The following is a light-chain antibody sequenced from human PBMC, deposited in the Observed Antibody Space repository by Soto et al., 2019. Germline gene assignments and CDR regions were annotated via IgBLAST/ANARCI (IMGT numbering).Light chain of an antibody. CDR2: DVS. CDR3: SSCTTISTYV. CDR1: SSDIGSYNY. V-gene: IGLV2-14*01. J-gene: IGLJ1*01. Sequence: QSALTQPASVSGSPGQSITISCTENSSDIGSYNYVSWYQQYPGKAPKLMIYDVSNRPSGVSNRFSGSKSGNTASLTISGLQAADEADYYCSSCTTISTYVFGTGTKVTVL.